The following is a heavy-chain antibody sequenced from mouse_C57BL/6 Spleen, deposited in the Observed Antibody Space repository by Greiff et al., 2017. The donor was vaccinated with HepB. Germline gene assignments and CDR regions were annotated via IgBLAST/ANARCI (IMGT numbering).Heavy chain of an antibody. CDR1: GYAFSSYW. V-gene: IGHV1-80*01. CDR3: ARRTAQATLFAY. CDR2: IYPGDGDT. J-gene: IGHJ3*01. D-gene: IGHD3-2*02. Sequence: LLESGASVKISCKASGYAFSSYWMNWVKQRHGKDLAWIGQIYPGDGDTNYNGMFKGKATLTAAKSSSTAYMQLSSLTSEDSAVYFCARRTAQATLFAYWGQGTLVTVSA.